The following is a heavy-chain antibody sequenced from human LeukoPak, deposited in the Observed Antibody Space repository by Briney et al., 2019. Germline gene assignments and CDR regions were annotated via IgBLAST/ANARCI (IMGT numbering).Heavy chain of an antibody. Sequence: GASVKVSCKASGYTFTSYGISWVRQAPGQGLEWMGWISAYNGNTNYAQKLQGRVTMTTDTSTSTAYMELRSLRSDDTAVYYCARGEVGAFRAYYFDYWGQGTLVTVSS. CDR2: ISAYNGNT. CDR1: GYTFTSYG. J-gene: IGHJ4*02. D-gene: IGHD1-26*01. CDR3: ARGEVGAFRAYYFDY. V-gene: IGHV1-18*01.